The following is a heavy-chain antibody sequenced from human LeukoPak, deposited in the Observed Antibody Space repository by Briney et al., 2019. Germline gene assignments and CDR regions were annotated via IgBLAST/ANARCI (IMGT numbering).Heavy chain of an antibody. Sequence: GGSLRLSCAASGFTVSSSNYMNWVRQAPGEGLEWASGIYTGGTTYYTDSVKGRFTISRDNPNNTLYLQMHSLRAEDTAVYYCAREISRFGIWGQGTLVTVSS. CDR3: AREISRFGI. V-gene: IGHV3-66*01. D-gene: IGHD3-16*01. J-gene: IGHJ4*02. CDR1: GFTVSSSNY. CDR2: IYTGGTT.